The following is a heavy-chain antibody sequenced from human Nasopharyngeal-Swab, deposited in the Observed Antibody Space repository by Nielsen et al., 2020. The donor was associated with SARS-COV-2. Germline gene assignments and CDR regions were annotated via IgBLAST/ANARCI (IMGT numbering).Heavy chain of an antibody. CDR2: MSYDGGNK. Sequence: WSRQPPGKGLEWVAVMSYDGGNKYYADSVKGRFTISRDNSKNTLYLQMNSLRAEDTAVYYCARGPGDGMDVWGQGTTVTVSS. J-gene: IGHJ6*02. V-gene: IGHV3-30-3*01. CDR3: ARGPGDGMDV. D-gene: IGHD3-10*01.